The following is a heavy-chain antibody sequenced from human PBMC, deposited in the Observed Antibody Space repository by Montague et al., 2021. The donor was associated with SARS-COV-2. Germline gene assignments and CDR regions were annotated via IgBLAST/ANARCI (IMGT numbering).Heavy chain of an antibody. CDR2: LYTSGST. Sequence: SETLSLTCTVSGGSISSYYWSWIRQPAGKGPEWIGRLYTSGSTNYNPSLKSRVTISVDTSKNQFSLKLSSVTAADTAVYYCARERGPYYFDSSGYHNAFVIWGQGTMVTVSS. CDR1: GGSISSYY. J-gene: IGHJ3*02. V-gene: IGHV4-4*07. D-gene: IGHD3-22*01. CDR3: ARERGPYYFDSSGYHNAFVI.